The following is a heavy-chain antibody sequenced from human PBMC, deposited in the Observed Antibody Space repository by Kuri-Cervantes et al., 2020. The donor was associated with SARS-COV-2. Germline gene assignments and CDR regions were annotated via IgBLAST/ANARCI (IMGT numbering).Heavy chain of an antibody. V-gene: IGHV1-2*02. CDR1: GYTFTGYY. CDR2: INPNSGGT. J-gene: IGHJ6*02. D-gene: IGHD1-7*01. Sequence: ASVKVSCKASGYTFTGYYMHWVRQAPGQGLEWMGWINPNSGGTNYAQKFQGRVTMTRDTSISTAYMELSRLRSDDTAVYYCASLTGTTGGGYYYYGMDVWGQGTTVTVSS. CDR3: ASLTGTTGGGYYYYGMDV.